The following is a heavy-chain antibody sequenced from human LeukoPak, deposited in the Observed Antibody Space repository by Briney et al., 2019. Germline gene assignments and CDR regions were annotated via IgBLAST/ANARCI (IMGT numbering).Heavy chain of an antibody. Sequence: GGSLRLSCAASGFTFSSYWMSWVRQAPGKGLEWVANIKQDGSEKYYVDSVKGRFTISRDNAKNSLYLQMNSLRAEDTAVYYCARIEGTMGGGLRGYYYYYVDVWGKGTTVTVSS. CDR2: IKQDGSEK. D-gene: IGHD4/OR15-4a*01. J-gene: IGHJ6*03. CDR1: GFTFSSYW. V-gene: IGHV3-7*01. CDR3: ARIEGTMGGGLRGYYYYYVDV.